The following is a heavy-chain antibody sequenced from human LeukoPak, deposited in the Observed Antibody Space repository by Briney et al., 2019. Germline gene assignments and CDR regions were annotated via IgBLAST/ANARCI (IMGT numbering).Heavy chain of an antibody. CDR2: ISSSGSSI. J-gene: IGHJ3*02. CDR1: GVTLSSYE. Sequence: GGSLRLSCAASGVTLSSYEMNWVRQAPGKGLEWVSYISSSGSSIYYADSVKGRFTISRDNAKNSLYLQMNSLRAEDTAVYYCARDGGIAVAGDSFDIWGQGTMVTVSS. V-gene: IGHV3-48*03. CDR3: ARDGGIAVAGDSFDI. D-gene: IGHD6-19*01.